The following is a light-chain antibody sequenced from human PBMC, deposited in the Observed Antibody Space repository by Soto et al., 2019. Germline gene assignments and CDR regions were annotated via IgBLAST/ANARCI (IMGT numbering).Light chain of an antibody. Sequence: QSVLTQPRSVSGSLGQSVTISCTGTSSVVGGYNYVSWYQQHPDKAPKLIIYDVTRRPSGVPDRFSGSKSGNTASLTISGLQAEDEADYCCCSYAGSYSFVFGTGTKVTVL. CDR3: CSYAGSYSFV. V-gene: IGLV2-11*01. CDR1: SSVVGGYNY. J-gene: IGLJ1*01. CDR2: DVT.